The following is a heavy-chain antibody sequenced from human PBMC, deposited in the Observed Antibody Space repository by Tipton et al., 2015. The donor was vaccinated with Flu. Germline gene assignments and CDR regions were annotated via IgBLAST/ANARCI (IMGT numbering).Heavy chain of an antibody. Sequence: TLSLTCTVSGASITDSRYYWGWIRQPPGKGLEWIGSIYNRETTFYNASLKSRVTISVDTSKSQFSLMLRSVTAADTAVYYCARLSYYDVDLKNFYFDYWGQGALVTVSS. V-gene: IGHV4-39*01. CDR3: ARLSYYDVDLKNFYFDY. J-gene: IGHJ4*02. CDR2: IYNRETT. CDR1: GASITDSRYY. D-gene: IGHD3-10*02.